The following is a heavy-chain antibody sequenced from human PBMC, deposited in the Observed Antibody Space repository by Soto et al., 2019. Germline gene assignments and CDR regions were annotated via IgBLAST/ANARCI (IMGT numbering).Heavy chain of an antibody. Sequence: SETLSLTCTVSGGPIASGGYYWNWIRQHPGKGLEWIGYIYYSGSTYYNPSLKSRVTISVDRSKNDFSLTLTSVTAADTAVYYCALATRAYYFDVWGQGSPVTVSS. V-gene: IGHV4-31*03. CDR3: ALATRAYYFDV. D-gene: IGHD2-21*01. CDR1: GGPIASGGYY. CDR2: IYYSGST. J-gene: IGHJ4*02.